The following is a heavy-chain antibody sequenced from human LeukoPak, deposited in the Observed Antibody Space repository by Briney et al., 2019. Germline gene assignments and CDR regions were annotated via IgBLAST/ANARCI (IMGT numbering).Heavy chain of an antibody. CDR2: ISSNGGST. CDR1: GFTFSSYA. CDR3: AKDARRTNGWYFFDY. D-gene: IGHD6-19*01. Sequence: LGGSLRLSCSASGFTFSSYAMHWVRQAPGKGLEYVSAISSNGGSTYYADSVKGRFTISRDNSKNTLFLQMNGLRAEDTAVYYCAKDARRTNGWYFFDYWGQGTLVTVSS. J-gene: IGHJ4*02. V-gene: IGHV3-64*04.